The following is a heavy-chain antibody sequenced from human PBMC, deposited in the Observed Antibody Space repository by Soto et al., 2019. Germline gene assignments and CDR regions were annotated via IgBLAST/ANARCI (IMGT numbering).Heavy chain of an antibody. CDR3: ARDWDLYRSSNCFDP. V-gene: IGHV1-18*01. D-gene: IGHD1-26*01. CDR1: GYTFTTYG. CDR2: VSGDDGST. J-gene: IGHJ5*02. Sequence: QVHLEQSGAEVKEPGASVKVSCRASGYTFTTYGISWVRQAPGQGLEWMGWVSGDDGSTHFAQGLQGRLTMATDTSTTTVYMELRSLRPDDTAVYYCARDWDLYRSSNCFDPWGQGTLVTVSS.